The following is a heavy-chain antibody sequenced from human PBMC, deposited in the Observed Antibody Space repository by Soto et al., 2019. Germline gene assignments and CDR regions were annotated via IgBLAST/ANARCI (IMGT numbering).Heavy chain of an antibody. Sequence: GASENLSXKASAGTFSSYAISWVRQAPGQGIEWMGGIIPIFGTANYAQKFQGRVTSTADESTSTAYMELSSLRSEDTAVYYCARLDSGSYRGWFDPWGQGTLVTGSS. CDR2: IIPIFGTA. D-gene: IGHD1-26*01. CDR3: ARLDSGSYRGWFDP. J-gene: IGHJ5*02. V-gene: IGHV1-69*13. CDR1: AGTFSSYA.